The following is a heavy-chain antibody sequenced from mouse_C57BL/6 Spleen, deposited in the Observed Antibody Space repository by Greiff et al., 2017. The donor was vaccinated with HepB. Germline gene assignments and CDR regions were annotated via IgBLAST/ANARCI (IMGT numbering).Heavy chain of an antibody. J-gene: IGHJ3*01. D-gene: IGHD1-2*01. CDR2: ISRDGSCT. V-gene: IGHV5-6*01. CDR1: GSTFSSYG. Sequence: EVKLVEPGGDLVKPGASLKLSCAASGSTFSSYGMPWVRQTPDKRLEWVGTISRDGSCTNYPDRVKGQFTLSRDKAKNTLYLQLSSLKSEDTAIYYCARQASAACIAYWGQGTLVTVS. CDR3: ARQASAACIAY.